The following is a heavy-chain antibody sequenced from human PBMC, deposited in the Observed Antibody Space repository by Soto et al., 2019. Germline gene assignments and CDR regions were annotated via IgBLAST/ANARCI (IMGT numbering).Heavy chain of an antibody. Sequence: XVSLSLSCAASGFTFSSYSMNWVRQAPGKGLEWVSYISSSSSTIYYADSVKGRFTISRDNAKNSLYLQMNSLRDEDTAVYYCARDPFPYYYDSSGYYSGPEYFQQWGQGTLVTVSS. CDR1: GFTFSSYS. CDR2: ISSSSSTI. J-gene: IGHJ1*01. D-gene: IGHD3-22*01. V-gene: IGHV3-48*02. CDR3: ARDPFPYYYDSSGYYSGPEYFQQ.